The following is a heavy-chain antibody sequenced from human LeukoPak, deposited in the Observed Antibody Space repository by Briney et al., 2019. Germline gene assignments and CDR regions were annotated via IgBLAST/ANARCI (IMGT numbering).Heavy chain of an antibody. CDR3: ARDITVAGNRFDY. CDR1: GGTFSSYA. Sequence: SVKVSCKASGGTFSSYAISWVRQAPGQGLEWMGGIIPIFGTANYAQKFQGRVTITTDESTSTAYMELSSLRSEDTAVYYCARDITVAGNRFDYWGQGTLVTVSS. CDR2: IIPIFGTA. J-gene: IGHJ4*02. V-gene: IGHV1-69*05. D-gene: IGHD6-19*01.